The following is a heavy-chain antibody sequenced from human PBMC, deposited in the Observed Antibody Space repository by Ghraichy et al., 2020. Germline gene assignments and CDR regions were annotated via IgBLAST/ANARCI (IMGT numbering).Heavy chain of an antibody. Sequence: GGSLRLSCAASGFTLGDYYMSWIRQAPGKGLEWVSYISSSGNTIYYADSVKGRFTISRDSAMTSLFLQMNSLRAEDTAVYYCARDRRRDGYNSYRSFQHWGQGTLVKVSS. V-gene: IGHV3-11*04. J-gene: IGHJ1*01. CDR3: ARDRRRDGYNSYRSFQH. CDR2: ISSSGNTI. CDR1: GFTLGDYY. D-gene: IGHD5-24*01.